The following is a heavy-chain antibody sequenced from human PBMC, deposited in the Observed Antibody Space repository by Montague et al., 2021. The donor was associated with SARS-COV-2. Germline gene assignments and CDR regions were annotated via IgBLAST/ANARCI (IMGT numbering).Heavy chain of an antibody. V-gene: IGHV3-7*01. D-gene: IGHD4-17*01. CDR3: AAWNGDYNS. J-gene: IGHJ4*02. CDR1: GFTFSTSW. CDR2: VNPDGSQK. Sequence: SLRLSCAASGFASGFTFSTSWLNWVRQTPGKGLEWVANVNPDGSQKTSVDSLKGRFTISRDNAKKSPYLQMNSLRAEDTAIYYCAAWNGDYNSWGQGTLVTVSS.